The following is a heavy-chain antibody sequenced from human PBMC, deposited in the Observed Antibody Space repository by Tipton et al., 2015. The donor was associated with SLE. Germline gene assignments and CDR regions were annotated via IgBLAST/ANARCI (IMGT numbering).Heavy chain of an antibody. CDR1: GFPFSEYY. CDR2: ISNSGSTL. D-gene: IGHD3-22*01. Sequence: GSLRLSCEASGFPFSEYYMTWIRQAPGKGLEWISHISNSGSTLDYADSVKGRFTVSRDNAKKSLYLQLNSLRAEDTAVYYCARDGRYYSDMDVWGRGMDVWGQGTTVTVSS. V-gene: IGHV3-11*01. CDR3: ARDGRYYSDMDVWGRGMDV. J-gene: IGHJ6*02.